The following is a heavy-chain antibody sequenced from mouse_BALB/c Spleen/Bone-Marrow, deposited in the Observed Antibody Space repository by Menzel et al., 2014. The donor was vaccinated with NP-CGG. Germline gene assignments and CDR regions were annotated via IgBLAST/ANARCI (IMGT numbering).Heavy chain of an antibody. CDR2: INPYNGAT. V-gene: IGHV1-31*01. CDR1: GYSFTGYY. D-gene: IGHD2-14*01. CDR3: TKNYRYDGALDY. Sequence: VQLKDSGPELVKPGASVKISCKASGYSFTGYYIHWVKQSHVKSLEWIGRINPYNGATDYNQNFKDKATLTVDKSSSTAYMELHSLTSEDSAVYYCTKNYRYDGALDYWGQGTSVTVSS. J-gene: IGHJ4*01.